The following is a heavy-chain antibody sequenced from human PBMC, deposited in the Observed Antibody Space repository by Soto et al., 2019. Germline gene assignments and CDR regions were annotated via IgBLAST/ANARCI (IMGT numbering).Heavy chain of an antibody. D-gene: IGHD5-18*01. CDR2: MNAGDRNT. V-gene: IGHV1-18*01. J-gene: IGHJ4*02. Sequence: ASVKVSCKASGYTFTSYGISWVRQAPGQGLEWMGWMNAGDRNTLYSQKFQGRITITRDTSASTAYMELNSLKSEDTAIYYCARDTGYTFGSLNYWGPGTLVTVSS. CDR3: ARDTGYTFGSLNY. CDR1: GYTFTSYG.